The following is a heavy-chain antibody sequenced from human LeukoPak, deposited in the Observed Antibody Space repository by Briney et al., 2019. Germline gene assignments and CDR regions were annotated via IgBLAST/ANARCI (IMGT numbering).Heavy chain of an antibody. D-gene: IGHD3-22*01. V-gene: IGHV4-61*01. CDR3: ARENPSGYYNRPIDY. CDR2: IYYSGSI. Sequence: SETLSLTCTVSGGSVSSGSYYWSWIRQPPGEGLEWIGDIYYSGSIKYNPSLKSRVTMSVDTSKNQFSLKLSSVTAADTAIYYCARENPSGYYNRPIDYWGQGTLVTVSS. CDR1: GGSVSSGSYY. J-gene: IGHJ4*02.